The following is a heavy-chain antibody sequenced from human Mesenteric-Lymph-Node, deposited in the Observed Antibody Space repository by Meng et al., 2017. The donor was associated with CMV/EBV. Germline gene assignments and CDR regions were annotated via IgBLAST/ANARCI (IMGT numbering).Heavy chain of an antibody. CDR1: GGSFSGYY. CDR2: QDYSGNN. D-gene: IGHD3/OR15-3a*01. Sequence: SETLSLTCAVYGGSFSGYYWNWIRQPPGKGLEWIGYQDYSGNNKFNPSLESRVTISIDASKNQVSLKVISVTAADTGVYYCAKWTGAGAHFDPWGQGTLVTVSS. J-gene: IGHJ5*02. CDR3: AKWTGAGAHFDP. V-gene: IGHV4-59*01.